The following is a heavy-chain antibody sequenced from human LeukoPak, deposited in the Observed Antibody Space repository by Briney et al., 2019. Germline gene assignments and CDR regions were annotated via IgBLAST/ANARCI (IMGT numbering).Heavy chain of an antibody. CDR3: ARDFLYCSGGSCAVGAVDY. V-gene: IGHV4-4*07. CDR2: IYTSGST. J-gene: IGHJ4*02. Sequence: SETLFLTCTVSGGSISSYYWSWIRQPAGKGLEWIGRIYTSGSTNYNPSLKSRVTMSVDTSKNQFSLKLSSVTAADTAVYYCARDFLYCSGGSCAVGAVDYWGQGTLVTVSS. D-gene: IGHD2-15*01. CDR1: GGSISSYY.